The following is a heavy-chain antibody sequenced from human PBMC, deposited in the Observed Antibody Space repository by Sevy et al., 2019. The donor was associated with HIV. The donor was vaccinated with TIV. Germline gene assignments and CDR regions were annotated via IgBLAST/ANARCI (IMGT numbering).Heavy chain of an antibody. CDR3: ARGEVIHLWRTTGYYYGMDV. J-gene: IGHJ6*02. V-gene: IGHV1-69*13. D-gene: IGHD5-18*01. CDR2: IIPIFGTA. Sequence: ASVKVSCKASGGTFSSYAISSVRQAPGQGLEWMGGIIPIFGTANYAQKFQGRVTITADESTSTAYMELSSLRSEDTAVYYCARGEVIHLWRTTGYYYGMDVWGQGTTVTVSS. CDR1: GGTFSSYA.